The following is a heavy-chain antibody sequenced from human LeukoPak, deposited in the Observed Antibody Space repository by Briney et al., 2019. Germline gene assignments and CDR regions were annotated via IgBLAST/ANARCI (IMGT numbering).Heavy chain of an antibody. J-gene: IGHJ4*02. D-gene: IGHD5-18*01. CDR1: GFTFDDYG. V-gene: IGHV3-20*04. CDR3: ARVMRGAMVKDPFDY. Sequence: GGSLRLSCAASGFTFDDYGMSWVRQAPGKGLEWVSGINWNGGSTGYADSVKGRFTISRDNAKNSLYLQMNSLRAEDTALYYCARVMRGAMVKDPFDYWGQGTLVTVSS. CDR2: INWNGGST.